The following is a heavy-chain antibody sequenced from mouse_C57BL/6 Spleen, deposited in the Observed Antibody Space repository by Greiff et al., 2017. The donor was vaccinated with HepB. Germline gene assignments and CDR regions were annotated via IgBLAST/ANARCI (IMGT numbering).Heavy chain of an antibody. J-gene: IGHJ2*01. CDR2: ISYDGSN. CDR3: ARYGNRYYFDY. D-gene: IGHD2-1*01. Sequence: ESGPGLVKPSQSLSLTCSVTGYSITSGYYWNWIRQFPGNKLEWMGSISYDGSNNYNPSLKNRISITRDTSKNQFFLKLNSVTTEDTATYYCARYGNRYYFDYWGQGTTLTVSS. CDR1: GYSITSGYY. V-gene: IGHV3-6*01.